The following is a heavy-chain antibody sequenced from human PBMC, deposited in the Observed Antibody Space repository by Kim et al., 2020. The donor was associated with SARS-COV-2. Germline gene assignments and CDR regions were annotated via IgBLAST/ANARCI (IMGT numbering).Heavy chain of an antibody. J-gene: IGHJ6*01. CDR1: GGSFSGYY. D-gene: IGHD3-3*01. CDR2: INHSGST. CDR3: ARCASYYDFWSGYYDNYYG. Sequence: SETLSLTCAVYGGSFSGYYWSWIRQPPGKGLEWIGEINHSGSTNYNPSLKSRVTISVDTSKNQFSLKLSSVTAADTAVYYCARCASYYDFWSGYYDNYYG. V-gene: IGHV4-34*01.